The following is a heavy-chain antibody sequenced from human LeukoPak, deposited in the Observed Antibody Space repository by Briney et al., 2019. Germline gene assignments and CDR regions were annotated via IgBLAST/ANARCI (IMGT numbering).Heavy chain of an antibody. J-gene: IGHJ6*03. CDR1: EFTFSSYS. D-gene: IGHD1-26*01. V-gene: IGHV3-48*01. CDR3: ARAAKWEFYHYYVDF. Sequence: GGSLRLSCVASEFTFSSYSMIWVRQAPGKGLEWISYISNGSGNRYYADSVKGRFTISRDNAKNLLYLQMNNLRADDTAVYYCARAAKWEFYHYYVDFWGKGTTVAVSS. CDR2: ISNGSGNR.